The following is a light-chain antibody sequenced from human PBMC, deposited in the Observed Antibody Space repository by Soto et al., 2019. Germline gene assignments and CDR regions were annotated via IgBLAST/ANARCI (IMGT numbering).Light chain of an antibody. CDR2: DAS. J-gene: IGKJ2*01. CDR3: QQFNTYPPYT. V-gene: IGKV1-13*02. CDR1: QGISSA. Sequence: AIQLTQSPSSLSASVGDRVTITCRASQGISSALAWYQQKPGKTPKLLIYDASSLESGVPSRFSGSGSGTDFTLTISSLQPEDFAIYYCQQFNTYPPYTFGQGTKPEIK.